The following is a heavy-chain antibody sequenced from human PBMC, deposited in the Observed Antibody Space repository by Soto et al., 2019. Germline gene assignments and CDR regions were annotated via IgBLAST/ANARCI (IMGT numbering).Heavy chain of an antibody. J-gene: IGHJ5*02. CDR3: ARGQLELRQWFDP. Sequence: ASVKVSCKASGYTFTGYYMHWVRQAPGQGLEWMGWINPNSGGTNYAQKFQGWVTMTRDTSISTAYMELSRLRSDDTAVYYCARGQLELRQWFDPWGQGTLVTVSS. CDR1: GYTFTGYY. D-gene: IGHD1-7*01. CDR2: INPNSGGT. V-gene: IGHV1-2*04.